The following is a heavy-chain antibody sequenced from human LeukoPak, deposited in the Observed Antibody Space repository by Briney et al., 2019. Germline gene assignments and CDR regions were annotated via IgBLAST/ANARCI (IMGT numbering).Heavy chain of an antibody. J-gene: IGHJ4*02. Sequence: GGSLRLSCAASGFTFSSYAMSWVRQAPGKGLEWVSAISGSGGSTYYADSVKGRFTISRDNSKNTLYLQMNSLRAEDTAVYYCARETYYDFWSGYPRVYFDYWGQGTLVTVSS. V-gene: IGHV3-23*01. CDR3: ARETYYDFWSGYPRVYFDY. D-gene: IGHD3-3*01. CDR2: ISGSGGST. CDR1: GFTFSSYA.